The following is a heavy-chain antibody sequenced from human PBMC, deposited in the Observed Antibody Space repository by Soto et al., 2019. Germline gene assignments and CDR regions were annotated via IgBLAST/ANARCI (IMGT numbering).Heavy chain of an antibody. D-gene: IGHD6-13*01. J-gene: IGHJ5*02. CDR3: AKEAHIAAADWFDP. Sequence: GSLRLSCAASGFTFSSYSMNWVRQAPGKGLEWVSYISSSSSTIYYADSVKGRFTISRDNSKNTLYLQMNSLRAEDTAVYYCAKEAHIAAADWFDPWGQGTLVTVSS. CDR2: ISSSSSTI. CDR1: GFTFSSYS. V-gene: IGHV3-48*01.